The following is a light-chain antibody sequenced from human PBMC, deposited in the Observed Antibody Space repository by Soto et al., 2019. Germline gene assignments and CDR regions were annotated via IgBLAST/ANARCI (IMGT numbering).Light chain of an antibody. V-gene: IGKV1-5*03. CDR3: QQYDRYSLS. Sequence: DIQMTQSPSTLSASLGDRVTITCRASQSIRQWLAWYQHKPGKAPKLLIYKASTLDSGVPSRFSGSGSGTDFNLTISSLQPDDFATYYCQQYDRYSLSFGPGTKVEIK. CDR2: KAS. CDR1: QSIRQW. J-gene: IGKJ3*01.